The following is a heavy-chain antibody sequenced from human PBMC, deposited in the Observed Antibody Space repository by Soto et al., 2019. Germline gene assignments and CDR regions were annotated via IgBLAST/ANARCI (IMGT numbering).Heavy chain of an antibody. V-gene: IGHV1-18*01. CDR2: ISAYNGNT. CDR1: GYTFTSYG. D-gene: IGHD6-13*01. Sequence: ASVKVSCKASGYTFTSYGISWVRQAPGQGLEWMGWISAYNGNTNYAQKLQGRVTMTTDTSTSTAYMELRSLRSDDTAVYYCAFQAAAGYYYYYGMDVWGQGTTVTVSS. J-gene: IGHJ6*02. CDR3: AFQAAAGYYYYYGMDV.